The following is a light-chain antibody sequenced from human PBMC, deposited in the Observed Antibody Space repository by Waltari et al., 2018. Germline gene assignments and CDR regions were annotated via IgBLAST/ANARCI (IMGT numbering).Light chain of an antibody. CDR2: GPD. CDR1: SLRRYS. Sequence: SSELTQDPDVSVALGQTVRLHCQGDSLRRYSASWYQQRPGQAPFLVLYGPDNRPSGIPDRFSGSTSGNTASLTITRAQAEDEGVYYCLSRDTSSTRVFGGGTTLTV. V-gene: IGLV3-19*01. J-gene: IGLJ3*02. CDR3: LSRDTSSTRV.